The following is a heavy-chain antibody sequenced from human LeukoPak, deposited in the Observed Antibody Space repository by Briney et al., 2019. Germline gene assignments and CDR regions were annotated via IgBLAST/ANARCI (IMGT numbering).Heavy chain of an antibody. D-gene: IGHD3-9*01. CDR2: IGIAGDT. V-gene: IGHV3-13*04. CDR1: GFTFSSYD. CDR3: ARGNILTGYDC. J-gene: IGHJ4*02. Sequence: QPGGSLRLSCAASGFTFSSYDMHWVRQATGKGLEWVSAIGIAGDTYYSDSGKGRFTISRENAKNFLYLQMNSLRAGDTAVYYCARGNILTGYDCWGQGTLVTVSS.